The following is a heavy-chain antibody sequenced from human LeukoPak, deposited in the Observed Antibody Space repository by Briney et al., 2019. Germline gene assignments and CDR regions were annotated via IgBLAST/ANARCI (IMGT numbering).Heavy chain of an antibody. J-gene: IGHJ6*03. D-gene: IGHD1-14*01. CDR2: ISGSGGST. Sequence: PGGSLRLSCAASGFTFSSYGMSWVRQAPGKGLEWVSAISGSGGSTYYADSVKGRFTISRDNSKNTLYLQMNNLRAEDTAIYYCAKGSFIVLGNRYYMDVWGKGTTVTISS. CDR1: GFTFSSYG. V-gene: IGHV3-23*01. CDR3: AKGSFIVLGNRYYMDV.